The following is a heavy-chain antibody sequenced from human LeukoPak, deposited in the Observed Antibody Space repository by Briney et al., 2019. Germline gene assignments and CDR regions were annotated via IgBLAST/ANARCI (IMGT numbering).Heavy chain of an antibody. CDR1: GASISSGGYA. D-gene: IGHD3-22*01. J-gene: IGHJ4*02. Sequence: NPSETLSLTCAVSGASISSGGYAWSWIWQPPGKGLEWIGNIYQSGRTTYNPSLKSRVTISLDRSKSQFSLKLTSVTAADTAVFFCARASGFPPNYFDYWGQGTLVTVSS. CDR3: ARASGFPPNYFDY. CDR2: IYQSGRT. V-gene: IGHV4-30-2*01.